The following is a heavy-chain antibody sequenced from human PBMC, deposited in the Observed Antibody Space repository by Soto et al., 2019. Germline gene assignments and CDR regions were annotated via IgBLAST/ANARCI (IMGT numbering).Heavy chain of an antibody. D-gene: IGHD6-6*01. Sequence: EVQLVESGGGLVKPGGSLRLSCAASGFTFSSYSMNWVRQAPGKGLEWVSSISSSSSYIYYADSVKGRFTISRDNAKNSLYLQMNSLRAEDTAVYYCARDPVAYSSSSTNTGYWGQGTLVTVSS. J-gene: IGHJ4*02. CDR2: ISSSSSYI. CDR3: ARDPVAYSSSSTNTGY. CDR1: GFTFSSYS. V-gene: IGHV3-21*01.